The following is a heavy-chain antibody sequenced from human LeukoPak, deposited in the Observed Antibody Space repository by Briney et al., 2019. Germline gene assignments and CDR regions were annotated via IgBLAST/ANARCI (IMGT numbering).Heavy chain of an antibody. V-gene: IGHV3-53*01. D-gene: IGHD6-19*01. CDR1: GFTVSSNY. CDR2: IYSGGST. CDR3: ASSSSGWSPIYFDY. J-gene: IGHJ4*02. Sequence: PGGSLRLSCAASGFTVSSNYMSWVRQAPGKGLEWVSVIYSGGSTYYADSVKGRFTISRDNSKNTLYLQMNSLRAEDTAVYYCASSSSGWSPIYFDYWGQGTLVTVSS.